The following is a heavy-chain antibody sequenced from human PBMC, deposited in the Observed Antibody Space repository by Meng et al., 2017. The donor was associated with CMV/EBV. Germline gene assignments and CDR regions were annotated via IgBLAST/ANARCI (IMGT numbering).Heavy chain of an antibody. D-gene: IGHD6-13*01. V-gene: IGHV2-5*02. CDR2: IYWDDDK. CDR1: GFSLSTSGVG. J-gene: IGHJ4*02. Sequence: TLHEHAPSLVKPTQPLTLTCTFSGFSLSTSGVGVGWIRQPPGKALEWLALIYWDDDKRYSPSLKSRLTITKDTSKNQVVLTMTNMDPVDTATYYCARIAAAGRFDYWGQGTLVTVSS. CDR3: ARIAAAGRFDY.